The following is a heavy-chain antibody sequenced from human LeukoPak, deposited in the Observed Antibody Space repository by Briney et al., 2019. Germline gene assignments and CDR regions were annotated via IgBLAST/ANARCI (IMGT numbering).Heavy chain of an antibody. D-gene: IGHD4-17*01. J-gene: IGHJ4*02. CDR3: ARDSDYGDYGHFDY. CDR1: GYTFTSYG. CDR2: ISAYNGNT. V-gene: IGHV1-18*01. Sequence: GASVKVSCKASGYTFTSYGISWVRQAPGQGLEWMGWISAYNGNTNYAQKLRGRVTMTTDTSTSTAYMELRSLRSDDTAVYYCARDSDYGDYGHFDYWGQGTLVTVSS.